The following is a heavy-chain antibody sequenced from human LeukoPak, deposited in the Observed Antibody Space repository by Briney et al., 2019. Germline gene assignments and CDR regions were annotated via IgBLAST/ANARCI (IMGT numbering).Heavy chain of an antibody. CDR2: INDSRRA. CDR1: GGSFSNYY. CDR3: ARRWNYGRNYYIDV. Sequence: KASETLSLTCAVYGGSFSNYYWSWIRQPPGKGLEWLAEINDSRRANYNPSLMSRVTVSVDTSKNQFSLRLTSVTATDTAVYYCARRWNYGRNYYIDVWGKGATVSVSS. V-gene: IGHV4-34*01. J-gene: IGHJ6*03. D-gene: IGHD1-7*01.